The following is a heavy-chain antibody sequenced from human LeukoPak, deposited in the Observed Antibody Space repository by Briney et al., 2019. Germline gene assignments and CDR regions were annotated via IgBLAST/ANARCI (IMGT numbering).Heavy chain of an antibody. V-gene: IGHV4-30-4*01. Sequence: SETLSLTCSVSGDSISIGDYRWSWIRQSPGKGLEWIGYVYYIGTAYYNPSLRSRVALSADTSKNQFSLKLNSVTVADSAVYFCARARGDSPRIYYYMDVWGKGTTVTVSS. J-gene: IGHJ6*03. CDR2: VYYIGTA. CDR1: GDSISIGDYR. CDR3: ARARGDSPRIYYYMDV. D-gene: IGHD3-16*01.